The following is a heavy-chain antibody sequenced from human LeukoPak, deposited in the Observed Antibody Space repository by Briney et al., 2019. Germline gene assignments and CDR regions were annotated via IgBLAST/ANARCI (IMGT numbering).Heavy chain of an antibody. CDR1: GYTFTGYY. CDR3: ARTGDYGDYELDY. D-gene: IGHD4-17*01. CDR2: INPNSGGT. V-gene: IGHV1-2*02. Sequence: ASVKVSCKASGYTFTGYYMHWVRQAPGQGLEWMGWINPNSGGTNYAQKFQGRVAMTRDTSISTAYMELSRLRSDDTAVYYCARTGDYGDYELDYWGQGTLVTVSS. J-gene: IGHJ4*02.